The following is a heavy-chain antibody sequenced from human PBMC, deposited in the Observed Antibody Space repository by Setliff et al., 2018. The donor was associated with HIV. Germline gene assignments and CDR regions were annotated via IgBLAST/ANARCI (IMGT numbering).Heavy chain of an antibody. V-gene: IGHV4-39*01. CDR1: GGSITRSSYY. J-gene: IGHJ4*02. CDR3: SRHGTYYLLFDV. CDR2: IYYNGTT. D-gene: IGHD3-10*01. Sequence: SETLSLTCTVSGGSITRSSYYWGWTRQSPRKGLEWLRSIYYNGTTFYNPSLRRRLTISVDTSKNQVSLKLTSVSAADSSLYYCSRHGTYYLLFDVWGQGSPVTVSS.